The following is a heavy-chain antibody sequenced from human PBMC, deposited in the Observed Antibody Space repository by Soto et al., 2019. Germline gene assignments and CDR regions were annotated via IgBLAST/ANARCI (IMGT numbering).Heavy chain of an antibody. J-gene: IGHJ4*02. CDR3: ARGSQLRFLEWVFYY. CDR1: AYTFTSYS. D-gene: IGHD3-3*01. Sequence: ASVKVSCNASAYTFTSYSMHWVRQAPGQRLEWMGWINAGNGNTKYSQKFQGRVTITRDTSASTAYMELSSLRSEDTAVYYCARGSQLRFLEWVFYYWGQGTLVTVSS. V-gene: IGHV1-3*01. CDR2: INAGNGNT.